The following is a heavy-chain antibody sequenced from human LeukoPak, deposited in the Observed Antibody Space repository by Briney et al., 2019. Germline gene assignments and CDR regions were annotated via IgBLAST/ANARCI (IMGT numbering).Heavy chain of an antibody. CDR2: IYYSGST. CDR3: ARVSEKAEQWLVRGNYYFDY. V-gene: IGHV4-59*01. Sequence: SETLSLTCTVSGGSTSTYYWSWVRQSPGKGLEWIGHIYYSGSTNYNPSLQSRVTISVDTSKNQFSLKLSSVTAADTAVYYCARVSEKAEQWLVRGNYYFDYWGQGTLVTVSS. J-gene: IGHJ4*02. CDR1: GGSTSTYY. D-gene: IGHD6-19*01.